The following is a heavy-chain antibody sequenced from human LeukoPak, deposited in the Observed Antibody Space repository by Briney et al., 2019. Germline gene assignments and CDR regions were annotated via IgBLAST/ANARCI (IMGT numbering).Heavy chain of an antibody. J-gene: IGHJ6*02. CDR3: ARGHYGLDV. CDR2: IYTSTNTI. Sequence: GSLRLSCAASGFTFGDHYASWIRQAPGKGLEWISYIYTSTNTIYYADSAKGRFTISRDNAKNSVYLQMSSLRAEDTAVYYCARGHYGLDVWGQGTTVTVSS. V-gene: IGHV3-11*01. CDR1: GFTFGDHY.